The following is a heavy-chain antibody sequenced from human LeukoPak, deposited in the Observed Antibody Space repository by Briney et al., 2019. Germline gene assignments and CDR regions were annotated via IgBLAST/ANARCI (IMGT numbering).Heavy chain of an antibody. Sequence: GASVKVSCKTSGYTFSGYGISWVRQAPGQGLEWMGWITGNNGNTNYAPSLQGRVTMTTDTSTNTAYMELTSLKSDDTAVYYCARGQRNSGSYGFEYWGQGTLVTVSS. D-gene: IGHD1-26*01. CDR1: GYTFSGYG. V-gene: IGHV1-18*01. CDR2: ITGNNGNT. J-gene: IGHJ4*02. CDR3: ARGQRNSGSYGFEY.